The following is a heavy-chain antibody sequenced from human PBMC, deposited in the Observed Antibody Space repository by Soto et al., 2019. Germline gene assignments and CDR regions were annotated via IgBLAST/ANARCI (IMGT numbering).Heavy chain of an antibody. J-gene: IGHJ6*03. Sequence: GGSLRLSCAASGFTFSSYAMSWVRQAPGKGLEWVSAISGSGGSTYYADSVKGRFTISRDNSKNTLYLQMNSLRAEDTAVYYCARSPSPGYCSGGSCQQYYYYYYYMDVWGKGTTVTVSS. CDR2: ISGSGGST. CDR1: GFTFSSYA. V-gene: IGHV3-23*01. CDR3: ARSPSPGYCSGGSCQQYYYYYYYMDV. D-gene: IGHD2-15*01.